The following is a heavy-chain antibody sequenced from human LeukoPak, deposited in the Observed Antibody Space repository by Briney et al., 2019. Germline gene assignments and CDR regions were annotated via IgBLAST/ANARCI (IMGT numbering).Heavy chain of an antibody. D-gene: IGHD2-15*01. CDR1: GFTFDNYW. V-gene: IGHV3-7*01. Sequence: GGSLRLSCAASGFTFDNYWMHWVRQAPGKGLEWVANINQDGSQKYYVGSVKGRFTLSRDNAKNSLYLQMNSLRVEDTALYYCAGRTFDVWGQGTMVTVSS. CDR3: AGRTFDV. J-gene: IGHJ3*01. CDR2: INQDGSQK.